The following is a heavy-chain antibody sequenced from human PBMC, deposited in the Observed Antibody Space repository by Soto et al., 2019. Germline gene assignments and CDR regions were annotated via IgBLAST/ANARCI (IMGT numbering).Heavy chain of an antibody. V-gene: IGHV4-34*01. Sequence: PSETLSLTCAVYGGVFSGYYWGWIRQPPGKGLEWIGEINHSGSTNYNPSLKSRVTISVDTSKNQFSLKLSSVTAADTAVYYCARFLWFGEENWFDPWGQGTLVTVSS. D-gene: IGHD3-10*01. CDR1: GGVFSGYY. CDR3: ARFLWFGEENWFDP. J-gene: IGHJ5*02. CDR2: INHSGST.